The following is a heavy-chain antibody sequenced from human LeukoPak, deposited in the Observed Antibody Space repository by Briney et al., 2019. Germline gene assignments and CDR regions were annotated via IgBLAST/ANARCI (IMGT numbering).Heavy chain of an antibody. V-gene: IGHV3-30*04. CDR2: ISYDGSNK. J-gene: IGHJ6*03. CDR3: ARSLATSYYYMDV. D-gene: IGHD5-12*01. CDR1: GFTFSNYA. Sequence: GGSLRLSSAPSGFTFSNYATHWVRQAPGKGLEWVAVISYDGSNKYYADSVKGRFTISRDNSKNTLYLQMSSLRAEDTAVYYCARSLATSYYYMDVWGKGTTVTVSS.